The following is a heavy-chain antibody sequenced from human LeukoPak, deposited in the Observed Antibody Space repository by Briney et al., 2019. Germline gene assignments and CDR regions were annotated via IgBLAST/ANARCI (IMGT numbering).Heavy chain of an antibody. Sequence: SETLSLTCTVSGGSLSTYYWNWIRQPAGKGLEWIGYIYYSGSANYNPSLKSRVTISVDTSKNRFSLKLSSVTAADTAVYYCKGTNIVVVVAATPSIDYWGQGTLVTVSS. J-gene: IGHJ4*02. D-gene: IGHD2-15*01. CDR2: IYYSGSA. V-gene: IGHV4-59*01. CDR1: GGSLSTYY. CDR3: KGTNIVVVVAATPSIDY.